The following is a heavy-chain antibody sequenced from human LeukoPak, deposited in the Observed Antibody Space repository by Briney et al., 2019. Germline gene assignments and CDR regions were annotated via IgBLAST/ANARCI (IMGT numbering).Heavy chain of an antibody. J-gene: IGHJ4*02. CDR1: GYSFTSYA. Sequence: VASVNVSCKASGYSFTSYAMNWVRQAPGQGLEWMGWINTNTGNPTYAQGFTGRCVFSLDTSVSTAYLQISSLKAEDTAVYSCARVAEYSSGWYDPFDYWGQGTLVTVSS. CDR2: INTNTGNP. CDR3: ARVAEYSSGWYDPFDY. D-gene: IGHD6-19*01. V-gene: IGHV7-4-1*02.